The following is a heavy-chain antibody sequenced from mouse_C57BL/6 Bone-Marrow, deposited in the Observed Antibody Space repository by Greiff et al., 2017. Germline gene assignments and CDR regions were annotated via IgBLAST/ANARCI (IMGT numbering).Heavy chain of an antibody. J-gene: IGHJ4*01. CDR1: GFTFTDYY. D-gene: IGHD1-1*01. CDR3: ARDLLLRGAMDY. V-gene: IGHV1-36*01. Sequence: EVQLQQSGPVLVKPGPSVKISCKASGFTFTDYYMHWVKQSHGKSLEWIGLVYPYNGGNIYNQKFKGKATLTVDTSARTAYMELNSMTSENSAVYYCARDLLLRGAMDYWGQGTSVTVSS. CDR2: VYPYNGGN.